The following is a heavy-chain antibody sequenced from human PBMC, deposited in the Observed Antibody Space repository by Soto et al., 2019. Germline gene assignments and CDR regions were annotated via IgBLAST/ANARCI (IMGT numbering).Heavy chain of an antibody. D-gene: IGHD6-13*01. CDR2: IYHTGST. Sequence: SETLSLTCAVSGYSTSNGYYWGWIRQPPGKGLEWIGSIYHTGSTYYNPSLKSRVTISVDTSKNQFSLKLSSVTAADTAVYYCARRHSSNWYGLDYWGQGTLVTVSS. V-gene: IGHV4-38-2*01. CDR3: ARRHSSNWYGLDY. J-gene: IGHJ4*02. CDR1: GYSTSNGYY.